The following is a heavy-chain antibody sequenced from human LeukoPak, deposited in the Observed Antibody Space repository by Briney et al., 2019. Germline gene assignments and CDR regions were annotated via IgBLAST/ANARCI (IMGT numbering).Heavy chain of an antibody. Sequence: GGSLRLSCAASGFTFSSYGMHWVRQAPGKGLEWVAVISYDGSNKYYADSVKGRFTISRDNSKNMLYLQMNSLRAEDTAVYYCAKGSNWNYLYYFDYWGQGTLVTVSS. D-gene: IGHD1-7*01. CDR3: AKGSNWNYLYYFDY. CDR2: ISYDGSNK. V-gene: IGHV3-30*18. J-gene: IGHJ4*02. CDR1: GFTFSSYG.